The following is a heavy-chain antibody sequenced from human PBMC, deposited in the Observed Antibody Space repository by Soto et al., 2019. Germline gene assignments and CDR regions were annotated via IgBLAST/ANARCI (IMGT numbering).Heavy chain of an antibody. CDR3: AGSLSSSFDFDY. J-gene: IGHJ4*02. CDR1: GYTFTSYY. CDR2: INPSGGST. Sequence: GASAKVSCKASGYTFTSYYMHWVRQAPGQGLEWMGIINPSGGSTSYAQKFQGRVTMTRDTSTSTVYMELSSLRSEDTAVYYCAGSLSSSFDFDYWGQGTLVTVSS. D-gene: IGHD6-13*01. V-gene: IGHV1-46*03.